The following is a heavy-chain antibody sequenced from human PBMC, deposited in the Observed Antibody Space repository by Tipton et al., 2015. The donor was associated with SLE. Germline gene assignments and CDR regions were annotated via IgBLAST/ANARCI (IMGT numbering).Heavy chain of an antibody. CDR1: GGSISSSTYY. V-gene: IGHV4-39*01. D-gene: IGHD6-13*01. Sequence: TLSLTCTVSGGSISSSTYYWGWIRQSPGKGLEWIGTIYYSGNTYYNPSLKSRLTISVDTSKNQFSLKLTSVTAADTAVYYCARAEAPGDIDYWGQGTLVTVSS. J-gene: IGHJ4*02. CDR3: ARAEAPGDIDY. CDR2: IYYSGNT.